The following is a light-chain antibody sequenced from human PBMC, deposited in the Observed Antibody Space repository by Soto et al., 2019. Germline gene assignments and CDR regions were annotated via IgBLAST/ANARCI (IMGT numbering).Light chain of an antibody. V-gene: IGKV1-27*01. CDR3: QKYNSAPPVPYT. Sequence: DIQMTQSPSSLSASIGDRVTITCRASQGIGNYLAWYQQKPGKVPNLLIYAASTLQSGVPPRFSGSGSGTDFTLTISSLQPDDVATYYCQKYNSAPPVPYTFGQGTKLEIK. CDR2: AAS. CDR1: QGIGNY. J-gene: IGKJ2*01.